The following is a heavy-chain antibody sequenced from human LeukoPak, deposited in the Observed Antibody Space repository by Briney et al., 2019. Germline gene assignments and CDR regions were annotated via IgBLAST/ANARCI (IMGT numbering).Heavy chain of an antibody. CDR3: AKRGVVIRVILVGFHKEAYYFDS. Sequence: GGSLRLSCAASGFSFSNYAMNWVRQAPGKGLEWVSVMYPGENTYYADSVKGRFTMSRDNSKNTLYLQMNSLRAEDTAVYFCAKRGVVIRVILVGFHKEAYYFDSWGQGALVTVSS. CDR1: GFSFSNYA. V-gene: IGHV3-66*04. J-gene: IGHJ4*02. CDR2: MYPGENT. D-gene: IGHD3-22*01.